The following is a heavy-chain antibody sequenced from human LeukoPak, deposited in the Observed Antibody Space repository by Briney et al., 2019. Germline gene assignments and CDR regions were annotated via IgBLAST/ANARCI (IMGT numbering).Heavy chain of an antibody. V-gene: IGHV1-18*01. CDR3: ARMVTIFGVVPGDY. Sequence: ASVKVSCKASGYTFNSYGISWVRQAPGQGLEWMGWISAYNGNTNYAQKLQGRVTMTTDTSTSTAYMELRSLRSDDTAVYYCARMVTIFGVVPGDYWGQGTLVTVSS. CDR1: GYTFNSYG. CDR2: ISAYNGNT. D-gene: IGHD3-3*01. J-gene: IGHJ4*02.